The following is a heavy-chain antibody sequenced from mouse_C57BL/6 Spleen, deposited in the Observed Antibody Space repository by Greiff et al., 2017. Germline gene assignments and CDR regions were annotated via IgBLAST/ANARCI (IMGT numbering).Heavy chain of an antibody. V-gene: IGHV1-54*01. D-gene: IGHD2-4*01. Sequence: LVESGAELVRPGTSVKVSCKASGYAFTNYLIEWVKQRPGQGLEWIGVINPGSGGTNYNEKFKGKATLTADKSSSTAYMQLSSLTSEDSAVYFCARRGYDYDSAWFAYWGQGTLVTVSA. J-gene: IGHJ3*01. CDR3: ARRGYDYDSAWFAY. CDR2: INPGSGGT. CDR1: GYAFTNYL.